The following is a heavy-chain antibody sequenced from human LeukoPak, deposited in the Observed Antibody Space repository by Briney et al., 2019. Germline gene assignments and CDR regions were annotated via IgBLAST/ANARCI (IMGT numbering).Heavy chain of an antibody. J-gene: IGHJ4*02. CDR3: ARLAVSLYESSGFVY. CDR2: ISSSGSTI. CDR1: GFTFSSYE. D-gene: IGHD3-22*01. Sequence: GGSLRLSCAASGFTFSSYEMNWVRQAPGKGLEWVSYISSSGSTIYYADSVKGRFTISRDNAKNSLYLQLNSLRAEDTAVYYCARLAVSLYESSGFVYWGQGTLVTVSS. V-gene: IGHV3-48*03.